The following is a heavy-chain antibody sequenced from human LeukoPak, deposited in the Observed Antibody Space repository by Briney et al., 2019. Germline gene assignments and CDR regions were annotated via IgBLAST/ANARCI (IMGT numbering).Heavy chain of an antibody. J-gene: IGHJ4*02. CDR3: ARRKVGMTVLRYFDWPFRY. D-gene: IGHD3-9*01. CDR1: GGSFSGYY. V-gene: IGHV4-34*01. CDR2: INHSGST. Sequence: SETLSLTCAVYGGSFSGYYWSWIRQPPGKGLEWIGEINHSGSTNHNPSLKSRVTISVDTSKNQFSLKLSSVTAADTAVYYCARRKVGMTVLRYFDWPFRYWGQGTLVTVSS.